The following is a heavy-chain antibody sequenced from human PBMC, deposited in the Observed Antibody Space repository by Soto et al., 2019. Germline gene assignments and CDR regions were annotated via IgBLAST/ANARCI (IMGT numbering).Heavy chain of an antibody. V-gene: IGHV3-21*01. D-gene: IGHD3-22*01. CDR1: GFTFSSYS. J-gene: IGHJ4*02. CDR2: ISSSSSYI. Sequence: LRLSCAASGFTFSSYSMNWVRQAPGKGLEWVSSISSSSSYIYYADSVKGRFTISGDNAKNSLYLQMNSLRAEDTAVYYCARTLYYYDSSGYRWGQGTLVTVSS. CDR3: ARTLYYYDSSGYR.